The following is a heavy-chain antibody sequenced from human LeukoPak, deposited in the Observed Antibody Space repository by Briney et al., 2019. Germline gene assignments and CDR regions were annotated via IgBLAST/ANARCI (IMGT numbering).Heavy chain of an antibody. CDR2: INHSGST. CDR3: ARVPGYSLDY. CDR1: GGSFSGYY. Sequence: PSETLSLTCAVYGGSFSGYYWSWIRQPPGKGLEWIGEINHSGSTNYNPSLKSRVTISVDTSKNQFSLKLSSVTAADTAVYYCARVPGYSLDYWGQGTLVTVSS. J-gene: IGHJ4*02. D-gene: IGHD6-13*01. V-gene: IGHV4-34*01.